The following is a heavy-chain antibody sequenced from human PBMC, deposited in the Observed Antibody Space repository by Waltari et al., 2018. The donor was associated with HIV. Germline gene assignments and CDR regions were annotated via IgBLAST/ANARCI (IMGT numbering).Heavy chain of an antibody. D-gene: IGHD3-22*01. CDR3: ARVKGYYYDSSGYFKY. V-gene: IGHV1-8*01. Sequence: QVQLVQSGAEVKKPGASVKVSCKASGYTFTSYDINWVRQVTGQGLEWMGWMNPNSGNTGYAQKLQGRVTMTRNTSISTAYMELSSLRSEDTAVYYCARVKGYYYDSSGYFKYWGQGTLVTVSS. CDR2: MNPNSGNT. J-gene: IGHJ4*02. CDR1: GYTFTSYD.